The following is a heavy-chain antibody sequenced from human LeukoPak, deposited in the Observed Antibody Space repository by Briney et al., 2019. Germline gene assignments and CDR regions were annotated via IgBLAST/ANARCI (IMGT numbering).Heavy chain of an antibody. V-gene: IGHV1-46*01. CDR2: IHPSGGST. CDR1: GYTFSSNY. D-gene: IGHD5-18*01. CDR3: ARMGMDAAMITNFFHY. Sequence: ASVKVSCNSSGYTFSSNYMHWVRQAPGQGLEWMGAIHPSGGSTSYAQKFQGRVTMTKDTSMSTAYMELSSLRPEDTAIYYCARMGMDAAMITNFFHYWGQGTLITVSS. J-gene: IGHJ4*02.